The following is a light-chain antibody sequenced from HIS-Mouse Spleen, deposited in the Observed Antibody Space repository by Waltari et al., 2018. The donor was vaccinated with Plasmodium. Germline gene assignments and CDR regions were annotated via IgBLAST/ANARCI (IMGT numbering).Light chain of an antibody. CDR3: GTWDSSLSAVV. V-gene: IGLV1-51*01. CDR2: DNN. Sequence: QSVLTQPPSVSAAPGQKVTISCSGSSSNIGNNYVSWYQQLPGTAPKLLIYDNNKRPSGSPDRFSGPKSGTSATLGITGLQTGDEADYYCGTWDSSLSAVVFGGGTKLTVL. CDR1: SSNIGNNY. J-gene: IGLJ2*01.